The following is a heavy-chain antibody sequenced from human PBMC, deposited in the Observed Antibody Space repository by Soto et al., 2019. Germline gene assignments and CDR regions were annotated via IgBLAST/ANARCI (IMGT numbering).Heavy chain of an antibody. V-gene: IGHV1-18*01. D-gene: IGHD1-26*01. CDR3: ARGIVGAWLDY. Sequence: DSVKVSCKTSGDTFTSYGISWVRQAPGEGLEWMGWISAYNGNTNYAQKLQGRVTMTTDTSTSTAYMELRSLRSDDTAVYYCARGIVGAWLDYWAQGTLVTVSS. J-gene: IGHJ4*02. CDR2: ISAYNGNT. CDR1: GDTFTSYG.